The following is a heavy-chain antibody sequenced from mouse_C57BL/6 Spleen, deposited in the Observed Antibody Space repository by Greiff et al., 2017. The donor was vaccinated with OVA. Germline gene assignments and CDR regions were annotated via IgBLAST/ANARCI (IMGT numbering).Heavy chain of an antibody. CDR2: IDPSDSYT. D-gene: IGHD2-1*01. CDR3: ARRGNYLWYFDV. J-gene: IGHJ1*03. V-gene: IGHV1-59*01. CDR1: GYTFTSYW. Sequence: QVQLQQSGAELVRPGTSVKLSCKASGYTFTSYWMHWVKQRPGQGLEWIGVIDPSDSYTNYNQKFKGKATLTVDTSSSTAYMQLSSLTSEDSAVYYCARRGNYLWYFDVWGTGTTVTVSS.